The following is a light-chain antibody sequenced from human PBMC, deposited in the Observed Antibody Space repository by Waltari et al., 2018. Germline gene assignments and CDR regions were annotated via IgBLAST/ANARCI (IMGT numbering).Light chain of an antibody. CDR3: SSYTSSSTYV. J-gene: IGLJ1*01. Sequence: QSALTQPASVSGSPGQSITISCTGTSRDVGGYNSVPWYQQHPGKAPKLIIYYVQNRPSGVSYRLSGSKSGNTASLTISGLQAEDEADYYCSSYTSSSTYVFGTGTKVTVL. V-gene: IGLV2-14*03. CDR1: SRDVGGYNS. CDR2: YVQ.